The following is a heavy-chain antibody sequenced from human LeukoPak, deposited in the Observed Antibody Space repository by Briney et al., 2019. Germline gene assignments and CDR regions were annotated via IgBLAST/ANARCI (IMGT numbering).Heavy chain of an antibody. D-gene: IGHD1-26*01. CDR1: GYTFTGYY. Sequence: GASVKVSCKASGYTFTGYYMHWVRQAPGQGLEWMGWINPNSGGTNYAQKFQGRVTMTRDTSISTAYMELSRLRSDDTAVYYCARAPSLEYSGSYYFDYWGQGTLVTVSS. V-gene: IGHV1-2*02. J-gene: IGHJ4*02. CDR2: INPNSGGT. CDR3: ARAPSLEYSGSYYFDY.